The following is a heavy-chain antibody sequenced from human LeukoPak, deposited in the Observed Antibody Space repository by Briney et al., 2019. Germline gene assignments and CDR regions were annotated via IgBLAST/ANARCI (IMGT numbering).Heavy chain of an antibody. V-gene: IGHV4-39*07. D-gene: IGHD2-15*01. CDR2: IYYSGST. Sequence: SETLSLTCTVSGGSISSSSYYWGWIRQPPGRGLEWIGSIYYSGSTYYNPSLKSRVTISVDTSKNQFSLRLSSVTAADTAVYYCAREYCSGIRCYWVDSWGQGTLVTVSS. CDR3: AREYCSGIRCYWVDS. CDR1: GGSISSSSYY. J-gene: IGHJ4*02.